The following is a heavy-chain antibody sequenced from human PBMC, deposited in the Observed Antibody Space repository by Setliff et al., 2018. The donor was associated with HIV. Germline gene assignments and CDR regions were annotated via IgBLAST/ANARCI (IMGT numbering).Heavy chain of an antibody. D-gene: IGHD6-25*01. CDR3: ARKNRGAPAPFDY. CDR2: IYYSGST. Sequence: SETLSPTCTVSGGSISSSSYYWGWIRQPPGKGLEWIGSIYYSGSTYYNPSLKSRVTISVDTSKNQFSLKLSSVTAADTAVYYCARKNRGAPAPFDYWGQGTLVTVSS. J-gene: IGHJ4*02. CDR1: GGSISSSSYY. V-gene: IGHV4-39*01.